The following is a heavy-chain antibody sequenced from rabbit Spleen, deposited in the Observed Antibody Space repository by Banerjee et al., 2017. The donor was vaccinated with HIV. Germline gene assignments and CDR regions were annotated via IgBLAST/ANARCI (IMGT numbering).Heavy chain of an antibody. CDR2: IYTGDGST. CDR3: ARDKELDIWGYEFNL. D-gene: IGHD3-1*01. V-gene: IGHV1S40*01. J-gene: IGHJ4*01. Sequence: QSLEESGGDLVKPGASLTLTCTASGFSFSARYYMCWVRQAPGKGLEWIGCIYTGDGSTDYASWVNGRFSISKTSSTVDLKMTSLTVADTATYFCARDKELDIWGYEFNLWGPGTLVTVS. CDR1: GFSFSARYY.